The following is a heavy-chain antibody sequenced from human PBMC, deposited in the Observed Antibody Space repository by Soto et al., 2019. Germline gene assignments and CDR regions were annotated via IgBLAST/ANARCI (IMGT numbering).Heavy chain of an antibody. J-gene: IGHJ4*02. CDR2: IYWNDDK. CDR3: AYRVGSRGSFDY. CDR1: GFSLTNSGVS. Sequence: ESGPTLVHPTHTLTQTCTFSGFSLTNSGVSVGWIRQPPGKALEWVAFIYWNDDKRYSPSLKSRLTITKDNSKKQVALTMTNMDPVDTATYCCAYRVGSRGSFDYWGPGTLVTVSS. D-gene: IGHD6-25*01. V-gene: IGHV2-5*01.